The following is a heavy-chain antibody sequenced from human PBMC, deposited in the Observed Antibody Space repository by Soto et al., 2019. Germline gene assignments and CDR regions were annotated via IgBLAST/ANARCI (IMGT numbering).Heavy chain of an antibody. J-gene: IGHJ5*02. CDR1: GFTFSSYG. CDR2: ISYDGSNK. V-gene: IGHV3-30*19. D-gene: IGHD3-22*01. Sequence: GGSLRLSCAASGFTFSSYGIHWVRQAPGKGLEWVAVISYDGSNKYYADSVKGRFTISRDNSKNTLYLQMNSLRAEDTAVYYCARDHTHYYDSSGYYPYNWFDPWGQGTLVTVSS. CDR3: ARDHTHYYDSSGYYPYNWFDP.